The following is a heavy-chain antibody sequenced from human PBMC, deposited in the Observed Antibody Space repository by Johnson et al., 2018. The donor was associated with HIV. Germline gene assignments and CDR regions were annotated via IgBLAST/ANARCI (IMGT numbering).Heavy chain of an antibody. CDR3: AKVHSSSSNGFDI. D-gene: IGHD6-6*01. CDR1: GFTFSSYG. J-gene: IGHJ3*02. CDR2: IWYDGSNK. Sequence: VQLVESGGGLVQSGGSLRLSCAASGFTFSSYGMHWVRQAPGKGLEWVAVIWYDGSNKYYADSVKGRFTVSRDNYKNTLYLQMNSLRGEDTAVYYCAKVHSSSSNGFDIWGQGTMVTVSS. V-gene: IGHV3-33*06.